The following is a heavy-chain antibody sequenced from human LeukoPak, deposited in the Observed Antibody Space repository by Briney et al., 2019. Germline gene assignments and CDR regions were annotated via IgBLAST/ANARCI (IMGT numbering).Heavy chain of an antibody. CDR2: ISAYNGNT. Sequence: ASVKVSCKASGYTFTSYGISWVRQAPGQGLEWMGWISAYNGNTNYAQKLQGRVTMTIDTSTSTAYMELRSLRSDDTAVYYCARAAMVRGIYWFDPWGQGTLVTVSS. CDR1: GYTFTSYG. V-gene: IGHV1-18*01. CDR3: ARAAMVRGIYWFDP. D-gene: IGHD3-10*01. J-gene: IGHJ5*02.